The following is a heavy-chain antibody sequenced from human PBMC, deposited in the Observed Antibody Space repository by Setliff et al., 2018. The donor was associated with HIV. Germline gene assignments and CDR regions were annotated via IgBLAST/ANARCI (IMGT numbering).Heavy chain of an antibody. CDR3: ARQGSSSSWDY. J-gene: IGHJ4*02. V-gene: IGHV4-59*04. Sequence: SETLSLTCTVSGDSISSYSWNWIRQSPGGGLEWIGFIFSSGSTYYNPSLKSRVTISVDTSKNQFSLKLSSVTAADTAVYYCARQGSSSSWDYWGQGTLVTVSS. D-gene: IGHD6-6*01. CDR1: GDSISSYS. CDR2: IFSSGST.